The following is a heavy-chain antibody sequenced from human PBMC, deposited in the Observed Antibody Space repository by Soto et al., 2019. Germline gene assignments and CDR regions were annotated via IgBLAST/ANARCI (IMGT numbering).Heavy chain of an antibody. CDR2: IDWDDDK. CDR3: ARIRGSSWYRNYYYGMDV. J-gene: IGHJ6*02. CDR1: GFSLSTSGMC. V-gene: IGHV2-70*01. D-gene: IGHD6-13*01. Sequence: GSGPTLVNPTQPLTLTCTFSGFSLSTSGMCVSWIRQPPGRALEWLALIDWDDDKYYSTSLKTRLTISKDTSKNQVVLTMTNMDPVDTATYYCARIRGSSWYRNYYYGMDVWGQGTTVTVSS.